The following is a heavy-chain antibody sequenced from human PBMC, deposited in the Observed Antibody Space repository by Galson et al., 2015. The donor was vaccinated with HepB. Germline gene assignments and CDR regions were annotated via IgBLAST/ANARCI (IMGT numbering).Heavy chain of an antibody. CDR3: AKGGLYCSSTSCEIGGVLDY. CDR1: GFTFDDYA. D-gene: IGHD2-2*01. V-gene: IGHV3-9*01. Sequence: SLRLSCAASGFTFDDYAMHWVRHAPGKGLEWVSGISWNSGSIGYADSVKGRFTISRDNAKNSLYLQMNSLRAEDTALYYCAKGGLYCSSTSCEIGGVLDYWGQGTLVTVSS. CDR2: ISWNSGSI. J-gene: IGHJ4*02.